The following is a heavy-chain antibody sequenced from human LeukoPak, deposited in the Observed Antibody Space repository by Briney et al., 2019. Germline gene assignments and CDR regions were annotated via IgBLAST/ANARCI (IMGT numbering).Heavy chain of an antibody. Sequence: PWGSLRLSCAASGFTVSSNYMSWVRQAPGKGPEWVSVIYSGGSTYYADSVKGRFTISRDNSKNTLYLQMNSLRAEDTAVYYCARDSSGAGYYFDYWGQGTLVTVSS. CDR2: IYSGGST. D-gene: IGHD3-22*01. J-gene: IGHJ4*02. CDR3: ARDSSGAGYYFDY. CDR1: GFTVSSNY. V-gene: IGHV3-66*02.